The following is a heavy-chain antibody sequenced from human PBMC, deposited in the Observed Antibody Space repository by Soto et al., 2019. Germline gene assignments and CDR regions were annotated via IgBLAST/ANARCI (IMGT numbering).Heavy chain of an antibody. CDR2: INPKSGGT. V-gene: IGHV1-2*04. CDR3: ARGDSTDCSNGVCSFFYNHDMDV. CDR1: GYSFTDYH. Sequence: GGSVKVSCKASGYSFTDYHIHWVRQAPGQGHEWLGRINPKSGGTSTAQKFQGWVTMTTDTSISTASMELTRLTSDDTAIYYCARGDSTDCSNGVCSFFYNHDMDVWGQGTTVTVSS. D-gene: IGHD2-8*01. J-gene: IGHJ6*02.